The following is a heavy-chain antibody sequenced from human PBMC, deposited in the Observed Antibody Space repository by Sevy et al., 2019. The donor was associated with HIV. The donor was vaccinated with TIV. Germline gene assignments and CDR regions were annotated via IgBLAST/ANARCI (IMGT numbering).Heavy chain of an antibody. CDR1: GGSVSSGSYY. V-gene: IGHV4-61*01. D-gene: IGHD6-19*01. Sequence: SETLSLTCTVSGGSVSSGSYYWSWIRQPPGKGLEWIGYIYYSGNTNYNPSLKSRVTISVDTSKNQFSLKLSSVTAADTAVYYCARADSIAVAGTLDYWGQGTLVTVSS. CDR2: IYYSGNT. J-gene: IGHJ4*02. CDR3: ARADSIAVAGTLDY.